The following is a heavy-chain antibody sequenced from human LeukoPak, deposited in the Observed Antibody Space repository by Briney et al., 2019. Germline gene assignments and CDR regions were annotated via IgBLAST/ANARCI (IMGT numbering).Heavy chain of an antibody. J-gene: IGHJ4*02. CDR2: ISLDGTNK. CDR3: AKDRSGSYGGFFDY. V-gene: IGHV3-30*18. CDR1: TFTFRSYG. D-gene: IGHD1-26*01. Sequence: PGRSLRLSCAASTFTFRSYGIHWVRQAPGKGLEWVAVISLDGTNKYYADSVKGRFTISRDNSKNTLYLQMNSLRAEDTAVYYCAKDRSGSYGGFFDYWGQGTLVTVSS.